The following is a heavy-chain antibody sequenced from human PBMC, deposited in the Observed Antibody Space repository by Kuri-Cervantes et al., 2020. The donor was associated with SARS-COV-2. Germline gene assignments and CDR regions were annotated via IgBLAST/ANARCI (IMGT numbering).Heavy chain of an antibody. CDR2: INHSGST. CDR3: ARGEGIVLVVYALAFDI. V-gene: IGHV4-34*01. Sequence: SQTLSLTCAVYGGSFSGYYWSWIRQPPGKGLEWIGEINHSGSTNYNPSLKSRVTISVDTSKNQFSLKLSSVTAADTAVYYCARGEGIVLVVYALAFDIWGQGTMVPSPQ. CDR1: GGSFSGYY. D-gene: IGHD2-8*02. J-gene: IGHJ3*02.